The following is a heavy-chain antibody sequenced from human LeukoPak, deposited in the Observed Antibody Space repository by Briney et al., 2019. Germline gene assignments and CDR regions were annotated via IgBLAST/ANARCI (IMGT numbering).Heavy chain of an antibody. Sequence: PSETLSLTCTVSGGSISSSSYYWGWIRQPPGKGLEWIGSIYYSGSTYYNPSLKSRVTISVDTSKNQFSLKLSSVTAADTAVYYCARVRSGPDAFDIWGQGTMVTVSS. CDR3: ARVRSGPDAFDI. D-gene: IGHD2-15*01. CDR1: GGSISSSSYY. V-gene: IGHV4-39*07. CDR2: IYYSGST. J-gene: IGHJ3*02.